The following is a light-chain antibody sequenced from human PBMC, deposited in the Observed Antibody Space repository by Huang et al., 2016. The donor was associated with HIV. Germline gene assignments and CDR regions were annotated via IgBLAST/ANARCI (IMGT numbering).Light chain of an antibody. J-gene: IGKJ5*01. CDR2: GAY. CDR1: QSVSSGY. Sequence: EIVLTQSPGTLSLSPGESATLSRRASQSVSSGYLAWYQQKRGQAPRLLIYGAYDRATGIPDRFSGSGSGTDFSLTISRLEPEDFAVYYCQQYGSSPITFAQGTRLEIK. CDR3: QQYGSSPIT. V-gene: IGKV3-20*01.